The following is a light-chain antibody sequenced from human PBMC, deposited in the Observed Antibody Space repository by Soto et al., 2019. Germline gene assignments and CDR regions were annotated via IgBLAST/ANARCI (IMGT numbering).Light chain of an antibody. CDR3: QTWGAGIVV. J-gene: IGLJ2*01. CDR2: VNSDGHQ. V-gene: IGLV4-69*01. Sequence: QPVLTQAPSASASPGASVKLTCTLSSGHSSYAITWHQQQPEKGPRFLMKVNSDGHQNKGDGIPDRFSGSSSGAERYLTISSLQSEDEADYYCQTWGAGIVVFGGGTNVTVL. CDR1: SGHSSYA.